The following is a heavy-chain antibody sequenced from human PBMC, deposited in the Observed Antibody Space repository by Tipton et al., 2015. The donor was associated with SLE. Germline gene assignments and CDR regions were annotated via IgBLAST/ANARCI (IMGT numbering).Heavy chain of an antibody. D-gene: IGHD1-26*01. J-gene: IGHJ2*01. CDR2: ITSGSSHK. CDR3: ARDRSRWASPYWFFDL. CDR1: GGSLSSYH. V-gene: IGHV3-21*03. Sequence: GLVKPSETLYLTCTVSGGSLSSYHWSWIRQPPGKGLEWVSCITSGSSHKYFADSVKGRFAISRDNAKNSLYLQMDSLRVEDTGVYYCARDRSRWASPYWFFDLWGPGTLITVSS.